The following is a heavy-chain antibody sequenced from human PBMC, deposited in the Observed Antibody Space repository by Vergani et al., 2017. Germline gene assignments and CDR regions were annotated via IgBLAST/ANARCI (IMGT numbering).Heavy chain of an antibody. J-gene: IGHJ4*02. Sequence: EVQLVQSGAEVKKPGESLKISCQISGYSLTNYWIGWVRQMPGKGLEWMGIINPADSDTRYSPSFQGQVTISVDKSISTAYLQRSSLRASDSAMYYCARLYGRDSSGSKYFEYWGQGTLVTVSS. CDR2: INPADSDT. D-gene: IGHD3-22*01. CDR1: GYSLTNYW. V-gene: IGHV5-51*01. CDR3: ARLYGRDSSGSKYFEY.